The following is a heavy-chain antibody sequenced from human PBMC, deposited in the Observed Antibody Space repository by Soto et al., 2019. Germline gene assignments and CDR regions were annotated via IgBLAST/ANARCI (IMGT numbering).Heavy chain of an antibody. Sequence: SVKVSCKASGGTFSSYAISWVRQAPGQGLEWMGGIIPIFGTANYAQKFQGRVTITADESTSTAYMELSSLRSEDTAVYYCARRKTYYYGSGSYPQKFYYYGMDVWGQGTTVTVSS. V-gene: IGHV1-69*13. CDR1: GGTFSSYA. CDR3: ARRKTYYYGSGSYPQKFYYYGMDV. D-gene: IGHD3-10*01. CDR2: IIPIFGTA. J-gene: IGHJ6*02.